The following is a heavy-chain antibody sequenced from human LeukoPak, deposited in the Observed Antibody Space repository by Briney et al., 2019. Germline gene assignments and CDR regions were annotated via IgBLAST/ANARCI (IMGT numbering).Heavy chain of an antibody. Sequence: PSETLSLTCAVYGGSFSGYYWSWIRQPPGKGLEWNGEINHSGSTNYNPSLKSRVTISVDTSKNQFSLKLSSVTAADTAVYYCARRFSSAYYGTDYFDYWGQGTLVTVSS. CDR2: INHSGST. V-gene: IGHV4-34*01. D-gene: IGHD3-16*01. J-gene: IGHJ4*02. CDR1: GGSFSGYY. CDR3: ARRFSSAYYGTDYFDY.